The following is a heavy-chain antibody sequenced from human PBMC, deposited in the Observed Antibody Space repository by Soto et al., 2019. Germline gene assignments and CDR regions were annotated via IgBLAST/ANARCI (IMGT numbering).Heavy chain of an antibody. CDR3: ARRDYSGSGSYYGSLDS. V-gene: IGHV3-33*08. Sequence: PGGSLRLSCAASGFTFSSYSMNWVRQAPGKGLEWVAVIWYDGSNKFYADSVKGRFTISRDNSKNTLYLQMNSLRVEDTAVYFCARRDYSGSGSYYGSLDSWGQGTQVTVSS. J-gene: IGHJ4*02. CDR2: IWYDGSNK. CDR1: GFTFSSYS. D-gene: IGHD3-10*01.